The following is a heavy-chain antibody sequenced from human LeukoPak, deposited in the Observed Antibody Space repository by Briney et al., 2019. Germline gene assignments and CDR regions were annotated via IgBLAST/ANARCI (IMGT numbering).Heavy chain of an antibody. CDR2: IYYSGST. CDR1: GGSISSYY. J-gene: IGHJ3*02. V-gene: IGHV4-59*12. Sequence: SETLSLTCTVSGGSISSYYWSWIRQPPGKGLEWIGSIYYSGSTYYNPSLKSRVTISVDTSKNQFSLKLSSVTAADTAVYYCARDDSNDAFDIWGQGTMVTVSS. D-gene: IGHD4-11*01. CDR3: ARDDSNDAFDI.